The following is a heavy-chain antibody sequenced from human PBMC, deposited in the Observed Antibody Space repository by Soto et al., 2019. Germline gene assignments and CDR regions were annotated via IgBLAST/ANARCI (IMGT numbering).Heavy chain of an antibody. D-gene: IGHD3-3*01. V-gene: IGHV3-23*01. CDR2: ISGSGGST. Sequence: GGSLRLSCAASGFTFSSYAMSWVRQAPGKGLEWVSGISGSGGSTYYADYVKGRFTISRDNSKNTLYLQMNSLRADDTAVYYCAKATPRDDYYFDHWGQGTLVTVSS. J-gene: IGHJ4*02. CDR1: GFTFSSYA. CDR3: AKATPRDDYYFDH.